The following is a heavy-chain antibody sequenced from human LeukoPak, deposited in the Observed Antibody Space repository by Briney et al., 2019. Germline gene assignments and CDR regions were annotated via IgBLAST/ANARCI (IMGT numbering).Heavy chain of an antibody. Sequence: SETLSLTCTVSGGSISSYYWSWIRQPPGKGLEWIGYIYYSGSTNYNPSLKSRVTISVDTSKNQFSLKLSSVTAADTAVYYCARDLLGGMDYWGQGILVTVSS. D-gene: IGHD1-14*01. CDR1: GGSISSYY. CDR3: ARDLLGGMDY. V-gene: IGHV4-59*01. CDR2: IYYSGST. J-gene: IGHJ4*02.